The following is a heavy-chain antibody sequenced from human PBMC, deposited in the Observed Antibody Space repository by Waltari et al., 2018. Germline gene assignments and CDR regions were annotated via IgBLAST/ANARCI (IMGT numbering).Heavy chain of an antibody. CDR3: KGSGILRFLEWLPLDP. J-gene: IGHJ5*02. D-gene: IGHD3-3*01. Sequence: EVQLLESGGGLVQPGGSLRLSCAASGFTFSSYPMSWVRQAPGKGLEWVSAISGSGGSTYYADSVKGRFTISRDNSKNTLYLQMNSLRAEDTAVYYCKGSGILRFLEWLPLDPWGQGTLVTVSS. CDR2: ISGSGGST. CDR1: GFTFSSYP. V-gene: IGHV3-23*01.